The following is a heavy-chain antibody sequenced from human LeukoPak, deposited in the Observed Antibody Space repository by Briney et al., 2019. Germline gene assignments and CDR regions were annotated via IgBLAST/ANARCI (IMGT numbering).Heavy chain of an antibody. Sequence: PGGSLRLSCAASGFTFSSYWMHWVRHAPGEGLVWVSEINSDGTITNYADSVKGRFTISRDNAKNTLFLQMNSLRAEDTALYYCTKLAADDSWGRGTLVTVSS. CDR2: INSDGTIT. CDR3: TKLAADDS. V-gene: IGHV3-74*01. CDR1: GFTFSSYW. J-gene: IGHJ4*02. D-gene: IGHD6-13*01.